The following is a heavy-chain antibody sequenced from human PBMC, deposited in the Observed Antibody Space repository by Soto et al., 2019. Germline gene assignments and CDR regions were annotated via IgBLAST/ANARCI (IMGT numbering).Heavy chain of an antibody. Sequence: SETLSLTCTVSGDSITSYYWSWIRQPPGKGLEWIGYIFYIGSTNYNPSLNSRVTISVDTSSNQISLTLTSLTAADTAVYYCARGGAAGAINWFGPWGQGTLVTVSS. CDR1: GDSITSYY. J-gene: IGHJ5*02. D-gene: IGHD6-13*01. CDR3: ARGGAAGAINWFGP. V-gene: IGHV4-59*01. CDR2: IFYIGST.